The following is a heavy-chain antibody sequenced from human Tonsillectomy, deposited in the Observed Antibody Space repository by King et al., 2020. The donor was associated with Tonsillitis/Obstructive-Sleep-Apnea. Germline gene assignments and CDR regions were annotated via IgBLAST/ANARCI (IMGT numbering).Heavy chain of an antibody. Sequence: QLVQSGAEVKKPGASVKVSCKASGYTFTSYGISWVRQAPGQGLEWMGWISAYNGNTNYAQNLQGRVTMTTDTSTSTAYMELRSLRSDDTAVYYWARSQGGGSSCYTRNYDDAFDIWGQGTMVTVSS. D-gene: IGHD6-13*01. CDR3: ARSQGGGSSCYTRNYDDAFDI. CDR1: GYTFTSYG. V-gene: IGHV1-18*01. J-gene: IGHJ3*02. CDR2: ISAYNGNT.